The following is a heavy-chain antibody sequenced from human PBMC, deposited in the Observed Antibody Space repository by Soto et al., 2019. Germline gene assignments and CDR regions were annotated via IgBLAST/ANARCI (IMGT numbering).Heavy chain of an antibody. J-gene: IGHJ4*02. Sequence: EVQLLESGGGLVQPGGSLRLSCAASRFTFSSYAMSCVRQAPGKGLEWVSTISGSGATTYYADSVKGRFTISRDNSKNTLYLQMNSLRAEDTAVYYCAKGGHYYDSTNYYWGQGTLVTVSS. CDR2: ISGSGATT. V-gene: IGHV3-23*01. D-gene: IGHD3-22*01. CDR1: RFTFSSYA. CDR3: AKGGHYYDSTNYY.